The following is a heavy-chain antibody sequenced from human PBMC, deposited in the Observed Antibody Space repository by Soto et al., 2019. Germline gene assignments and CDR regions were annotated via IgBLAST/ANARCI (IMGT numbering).Heavy chain of an antibody. V-gene: IGHV1-69*13. CDR2: IIPIFGTA. D-gene: IGHD5-12*01. Sequence: EASVKVSCKASGGTFSSYAISWVRQAPGQGLEWMGGIIPIFGTANYAQKFQGRVTITADESTSTAYMELSSLGSEDTAVYYCARYDDGYNFFLWGQGTLVTVSS. J-gene: IGHJ4*02. CDR1: GGTFSSYA. CDR3: ARYDDGYNFFL.